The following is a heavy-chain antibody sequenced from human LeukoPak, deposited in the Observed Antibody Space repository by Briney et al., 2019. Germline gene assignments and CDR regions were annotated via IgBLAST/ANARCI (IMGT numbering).Heavy chain of an antibody. Sequence: ASVTLSCKASGYTFTGYHMHWVRQAPGQGLEWMGWIIPNSGATRFAQKFQGRVTIPRDTSISTAYMELSGLRSDDTAVYYCARDSGYCTTSNCFHPFDSRGQGTLVTGSS. CDR3: ARDSGYCTTSNCFHPFDS. D-gene: IGHD2-2*01. J-gene: IGHJ4*02. CDR1: GYTFTGYH. V-gene: IGHV1-2*02. CDR2: IIPNSGAT.